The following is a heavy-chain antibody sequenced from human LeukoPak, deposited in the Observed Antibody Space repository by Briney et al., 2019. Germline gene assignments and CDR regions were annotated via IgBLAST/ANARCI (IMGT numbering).Heavy chain of an antibody. CDR3: ARGGGYSGYDLIDY. CDR2: ISAYNGNT. J-gene: IGHJ4*02. Sequence: ASVKVSCKASGYTFTSYGISWLRQAPGQGLAWMGWISAYNGNTNYAQKLQGRVTMTTDTSTSTAYMELRSLISDDTAVYYCARGGGYSGYDLIDYWGQGTLVTVSS. D-gene: IGHD5-12*01. CDR1: GYTFTSYG. V-gene: IGHV1-18*01.